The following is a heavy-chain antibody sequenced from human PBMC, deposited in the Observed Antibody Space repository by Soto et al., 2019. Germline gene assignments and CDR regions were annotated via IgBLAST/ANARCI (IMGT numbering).Heavy chain of an antibody. V-gene: IGHV3-9*01. J-gene: IGHJ4*02. CDR3: AKDMG. CDR2: ISWNSGSI. Sequence: PGGSLRLSCAASGFTFDDYAMHWVRQAPGKGLEWVSGISWNSGSIGYADSVKGRFTISRDNAKNSLYLQMNSLRAEDTALYYCAKDMGWGQGTLVTVSS. CDR1: GFTFDDYA.